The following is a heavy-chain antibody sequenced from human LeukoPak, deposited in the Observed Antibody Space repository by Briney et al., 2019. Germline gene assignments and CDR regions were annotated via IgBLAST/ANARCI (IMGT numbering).Heavy chain of an antibody. CDR2: IRYDASNK. J-gene: IGHJ4*02. CDR1: GFTFSSYS. V-gene: IGHV3-30*02. D-gene: IGHD3-10*01. CDR3: AKRLLWFGEFDSFDY. Sequence: GGSLRLSCAASGFTFSSYSIHWVRQAPGKGLEWVAFIRYDASNKYYADSVKGRFTISRDNSKNTLYLQMNSLRAEDTAVYYCAKRLLWFGEFDSFDYWGQGTLVTVSS.